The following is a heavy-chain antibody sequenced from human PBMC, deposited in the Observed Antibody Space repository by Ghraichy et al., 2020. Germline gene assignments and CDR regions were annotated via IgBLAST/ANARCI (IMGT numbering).Heavy chain of an antibody. J-gene: IGHJ6*03. V-gene: IGHV3-30*18. CDR3: AKAGRPYYYYYYMDV. CDR1: GFTFSSYG. D-gene: IGHD1-1*01. CDR2: ISYDGSNK. Sequence: GGSLRLSCAASGFTFSSYGMHWVRQAPGKGLEWVAVISYDGSNKYYADSVKGRFTISRNNSKNTLYLQMNSLRAEDTAVYYCAKAGRPYYYYYYMDVWGKGTTVTVSS.